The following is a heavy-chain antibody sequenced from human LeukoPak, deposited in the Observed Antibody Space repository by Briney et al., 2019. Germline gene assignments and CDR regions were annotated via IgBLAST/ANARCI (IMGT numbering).Heavy chain of an antibody. J-gene: IGHJ4*02. CDR3: ARLTGYDY. Sequence: SGTLSLTCAVYGGSFSGYYWSWIRQPPGKGLEWIGEINHSGSTNYNPSLKSRVTISVDTSKNQFSLKLSSVTAADTAVYYCARLTGYDYWGQGTLVTVSS. V-gene: IGHV4-34*01. CDR2: INHSGST. CDR1: GGSFSGYY. D-gene: IGHD3-9*01.